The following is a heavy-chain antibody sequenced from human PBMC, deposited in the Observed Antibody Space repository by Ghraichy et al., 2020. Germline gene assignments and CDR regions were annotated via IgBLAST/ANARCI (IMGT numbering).Heavy chain of an antibody. CDR1: GFTVTNAA. D-gene: IGHD3-10*01. Sequence: GGSLRLSCAASGFTVTNAAMSWVRQAPGKGLEWVSAISDRGDEKYYADSVRGRFTISRASSRNTVYLEMHSLRVEDTAVYYCAKDEISGFRRQLDPWGEGTLVTVSS. CDR3: AKDEISGFRRQLDP. J-gene: IGHJ5*02. CDR2: ISDRGDEK. V-gene: IGHV3-23*01.